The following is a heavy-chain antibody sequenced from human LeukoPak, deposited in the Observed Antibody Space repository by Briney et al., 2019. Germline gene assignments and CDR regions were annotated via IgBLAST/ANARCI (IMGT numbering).Heavy chain of an antibody. V-gene: IGHV4-59*01. CDR3: ARGETKRYSGCDYYVMDV. CDR2: INYSGST. CDR1: GGSISSYY. D-gene: IGHD5-12*01. Sequence: PAETLSLTCTVSGGSISSYYWSWIRQPPGKGLEWIGYINYSGSTNYNPSLKRRVTISVDTSKNQFSLKLNSVTAADTAVYSCARGETKRYSGCDYYVMDVWGQGTTVTVSS. J-gene: IGHJ6*02.